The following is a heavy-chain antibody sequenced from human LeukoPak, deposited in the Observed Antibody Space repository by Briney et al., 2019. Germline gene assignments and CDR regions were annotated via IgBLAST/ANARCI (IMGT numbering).Heavy chain of an antibody. D-gene: IGHD4-17*01. J-gene: IGHJ5*02. V-gene: IGHV3-23*01. CDR2: ISGTGGST. CDR3: ARAVGYGDYNWFDP. Sequence: GGSLRLSCAASGFTFSTYAMTWVRQAPGKGLEWVSLISGTGGSTYYADSVKGRFTISRDNSKNTLYLQMNSLRAEDTAVYYCARAVGYGDYNWFDPWGQGTLVTVSS. CDR1: GFTFSTYA.